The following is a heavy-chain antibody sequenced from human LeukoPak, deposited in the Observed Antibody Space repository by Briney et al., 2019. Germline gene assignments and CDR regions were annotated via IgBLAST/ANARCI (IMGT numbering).Heavy chain of an antibody. D-gene: IGHD2-2*01. CDR1: GYTFTGYY. CDR2: INPNSGGT. J-gene: IGHJ5*02. V-gene: IGHV1-2*02. Sequence: ASVKVSCKASGYTFTGYYMHWVRQAPGQGLEWMGWINPNSGGTNYAQKFQGRVTMTRDTSISTAYMELSRLRSDDTAVYYCARDARRDIVVVPAAIVWFDPWGQGTLVTVSS. CDR3: ARDARRDIVVVPAAIVWFDP.